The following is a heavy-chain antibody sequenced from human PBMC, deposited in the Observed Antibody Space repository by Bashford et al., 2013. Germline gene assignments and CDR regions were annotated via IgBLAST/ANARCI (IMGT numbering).Heavy chain of an antibody. Sequence: GGSLRLSCVSSGLTVRRHSMSWVRQAPGKGLEWVSVIYDSGNTYHADSVKGRFTTSRDKSKNTLFLQMNSLRVDDTAVYYCATEDSWGQGTLVTVSS. J-gene: IGHJ5*01. CDR1: GLTVRRHS. D-gene: IGHD1-14*01. CDR2: IYDSGNT. CDR3: ATEDS. V-gene: IGHV3-53*01.